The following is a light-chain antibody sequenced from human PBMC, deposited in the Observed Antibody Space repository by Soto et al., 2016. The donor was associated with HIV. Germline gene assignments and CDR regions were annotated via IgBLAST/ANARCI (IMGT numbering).Light chain of an antibody. V-gene: IGKV1-5*03. J-gene: IGKJ2*01. Sequence: DIQMTQSPSTLSASVGDRVTITCRASQTVNTWLAWYQQKPGKAPKLLIYKASTLETGVPSRFSGSGSGTEFTLTISSLQPEDFATYYCQQSYSTPYTFGQGTKLEIK. CDR1: QTVNTW. CDR2: KAS. CDR3: QQSYSTPYT.